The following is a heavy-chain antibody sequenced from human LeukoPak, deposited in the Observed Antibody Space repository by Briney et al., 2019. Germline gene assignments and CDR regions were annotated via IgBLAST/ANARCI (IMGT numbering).Heavy chain of an antibody. CDR3: ARGLGTRYSGYATIPGGWDDH. Sequence: GGSLRLSCVASGFTFDTYSMNWIRQAPGKGLEWTSYITDDSKTMYYADSVKGRFTISRDNAKNSLYLQMNSLRAEDTAVYYCARGLGTRYSGYATIPGGWDDHWGQGTLVTVSS. V-gene: IGHV3-48*04. CDR2: ITDDSKTM. D-gene: IGHD5-12*01. J-gene: IGHJ4*02. CDR1: GFTFDTYS.